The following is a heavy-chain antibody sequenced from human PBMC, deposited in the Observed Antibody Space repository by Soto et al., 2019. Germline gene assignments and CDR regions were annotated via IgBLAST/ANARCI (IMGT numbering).Heavy chain of an antibody. CDR1: GDSVSSNSAA. CDR3: ARGYCSGGSCRRHAFDI. Sequence: PSQTLSLTCAISGDSVSSNSAAWSLIRQSPSRGLEWLGRTYYRSRWYNDYAPSVKSRITINPDTSKNHFFLQLSSVTPEDTAVYYCARGYCSGGSCRRHAFDIWGQGTMVTVSS. D-gene: IGHD2-15*01. CDR2: TYYRSRWYN. V-gene: IGHV6-1*01. J-gene: IGHJ3*02.